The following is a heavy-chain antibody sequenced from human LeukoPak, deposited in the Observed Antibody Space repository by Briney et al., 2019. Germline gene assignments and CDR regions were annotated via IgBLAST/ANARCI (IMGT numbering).Heavy chain of an antibody. D-gene: IGHD6-13*01. V-gene: IGHV4-39*01. Sequence: SETLSLTCTVSGGSTSGSSYYWGWIRQPPGKGLEWIGSIYYSGSTYYNPSLKSRVTISVDTSKNQFSLKLSSVTAADTAVYYCARQPRRIAAAGSGDYWGQGTLVTVSS. CDR1: GGSTSGSSYY. J-gene: IGHJ4*02. CDR2: IYYSGST. CDR3: ARQPRRIAAAGSGDY.